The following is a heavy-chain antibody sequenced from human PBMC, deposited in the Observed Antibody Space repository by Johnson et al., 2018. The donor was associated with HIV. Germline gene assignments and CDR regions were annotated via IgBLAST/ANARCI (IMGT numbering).Heavy chain of an antibody. CDR2: IKQDGSEK. CDR1: GFTFSSYW. V-gene: IGHV3-7*05. J-gene: IGHJ3*01. D-gene: IGHD6-19*01. Sequence: VQLVESGGVVVQPGGSLRLSCAASGFTFSSYWMSWVRQAPGKGLEWVANIKQDGSEKYYVDSVKGRFTISRDNAKNSLYLQMSSLRAEDTAMYYCARDRVWSSGWPDAFDRWGQGTMVSVSS. CDR3: ARDRVWSSGWPDAFDR.